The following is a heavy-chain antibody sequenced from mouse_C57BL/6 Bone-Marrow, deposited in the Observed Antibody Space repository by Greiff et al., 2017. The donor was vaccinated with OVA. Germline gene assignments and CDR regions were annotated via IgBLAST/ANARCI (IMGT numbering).Heavy chain of an antibody. CDR3: AREGRLLRRDFDY. V-gene: IGHV1-53*01. J-gene: IGHJ2*01. D-gene: IGHD1-1*01. CDR1: GYTFTSYW. Sequence: QVQLQQPGTELVKPGASVKLSCKASGYTFTSYWMHWVKQRPGHGLEWIGNINPSNGGTNYTEQFKSKATLTVDKSSSTAYMQLSSLTSEDSAVYYFAREGRLLRRDFDYWGQGTTLTVSS. CDR2: INPSNGGT.